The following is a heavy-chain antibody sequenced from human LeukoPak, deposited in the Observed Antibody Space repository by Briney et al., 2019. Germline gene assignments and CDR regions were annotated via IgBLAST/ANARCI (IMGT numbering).Heavy chain of an antibody. Sequence: GESLKISCKESAYSFTTYWIGWVRQMPGKGLEWMGIIYPGDSDTRYSPSFQGQVTISADKSISTAYLQWSSLKASDTAMYYCARTVVDYYDSSGYYDYWGQGTRVTVSS. J-gene: IGHJ4*02. V-gene: IGHV5-51*01. CDR2: IYPGDSDT. D-gene: IGHD3-22*01. CDR3: ARTVVDYYDSSGYYDY. CDR1: AYSFTTYW.